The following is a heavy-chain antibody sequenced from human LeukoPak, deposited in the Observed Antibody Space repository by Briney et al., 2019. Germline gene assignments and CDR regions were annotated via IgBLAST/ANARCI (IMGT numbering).Heavy chain of an antibody. Sequence: SETLSLTCTVSGGSISSGGYYWSWIRQPPGKGLEWIGYIYHSGSTYYNPSLKSRVTISVDRSKNQFSLKLSSVTAADTAVYYCARDEAAALHYWGQGTLVTVSS. CDR1: GGSISSGGYY. D-gene: IGHD6-13*01. CDR3: ARDEAAALHY. J-gene: IGHJ4*02. CDR2: IYHSGST. V-gene: IGHV4-30-2*01.